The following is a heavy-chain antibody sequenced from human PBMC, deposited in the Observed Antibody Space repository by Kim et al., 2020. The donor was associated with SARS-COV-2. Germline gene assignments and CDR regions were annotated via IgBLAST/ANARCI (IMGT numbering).Heavy chain of an antibody. J-gene: IGHJ6*02. CDR2: IYTSGTT. CDR3: ARAADYYYFGIDV. V-gene: IGHV4-61*02. D-gene: IGHD2-2*01. CDR1: GGSISSDRYY. Sequence: SETLSLTCTVSGGSISSDRYYWNWIRQPAGKGLEWIGRIYTSGTTNYNPSLKSRVTISVDTSKNQFSLKLSSVTAADTAVYYCARAADYYYFGIDVWGQGTTVTVS.